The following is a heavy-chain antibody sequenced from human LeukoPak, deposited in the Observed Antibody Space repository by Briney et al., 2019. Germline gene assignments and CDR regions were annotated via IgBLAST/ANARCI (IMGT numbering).Heavy chain of an antibody. CDR1: GCTFSNHY. CDR2: VSGDGGST. J-gene: IGHJ4*02. V-gene: IGHV3-74*01. CDR3: GRGGNYVSGSYNGGY. Sequence: GGSLTLSCVASGCTFSNHYMHWVRQAPGKGLVWVSRVSGDGGSTTYVDSVKGRFTISRDNAKNTLYLQMNSLRSEDTAVYYCGRGGNYVSGSYNGGYWGQGTLVTVSS. D-gene: IGHD3-16*01.